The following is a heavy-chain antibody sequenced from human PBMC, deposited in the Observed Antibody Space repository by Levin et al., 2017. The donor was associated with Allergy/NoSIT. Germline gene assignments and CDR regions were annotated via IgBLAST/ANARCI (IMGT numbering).Heavy chain of an antibody. CDR3: ATGDEGFDH. V-gene: IGHV4-39*07. Sequence: LSQTLSLTCTVSGGSISSSSKYCGWVRQPPGKGLEWIASDYYSGSTYYNPSLKSRVTISVDTSKRQFSLRVNSVTAADTAVYYCATGDEGFDHWGQGTLVTVSS. J-gene: IGHJ4*02. CDR1: GGSISSSSKY. CDR2: DYYSGST.